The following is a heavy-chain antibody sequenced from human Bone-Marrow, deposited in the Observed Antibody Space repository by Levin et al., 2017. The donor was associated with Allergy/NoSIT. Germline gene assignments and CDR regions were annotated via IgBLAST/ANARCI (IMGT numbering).Heavy chain of an antibody. V-gene: IGHV1-8*01. Sequence: ASVKVSCKASGYTFTSYDINWVRQATGQGLEWMGWMNPNSGNTGYAQKFQGRVTMTRNTSISTAYMELSSLRSEDTAVYYCARRGGVGGGGFSYYYYGMDVWGQGTTVTVSS. D-gene: IGHD1-26*01. J-gene: IGHJ6*02. CDR2: MNPNSGNT. CDR1: GYTFTSYD. CDR3: ARRGGVGGGGFSYYYYGMDV.